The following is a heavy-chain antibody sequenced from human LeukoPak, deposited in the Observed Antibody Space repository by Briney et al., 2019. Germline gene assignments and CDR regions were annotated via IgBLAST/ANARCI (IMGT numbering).Heavy chain of an antibody. J-gene: IGHJ6*02. Sequence: PGGSLRLSCEASGFTFDDYGMSWVPHAPGKGLEWVSGINWNGGTTGYADSVKGRFTISRDNAKNSLFLQMNSLRAEDTALYYCARGGRYYYGSGSYYGMDVWGQGTTVTVSS. V-gene: IGHV3-20*04. CDR3: ARGGRYYYGSGSYYGMDV. D-gene: IGHD3-10*01. CDR2: INWNGGTT. CDR1: GFTFDDYG.